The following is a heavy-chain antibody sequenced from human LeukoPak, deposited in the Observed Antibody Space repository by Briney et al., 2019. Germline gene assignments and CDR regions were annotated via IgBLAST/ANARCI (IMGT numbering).Heavy chain of an antibody. CDR3: VREGYYDSGSPFSGYFDY. CDR2: ISNDGVTR. CDR1: GFTFNKYA. J-gene: IGHJ4*02. Sequence: GGSLRLSCAASGFTFNKYAIHWARQAPGKGLEWVAVISNDGVTRIFANSVKGRFTISRDNWKNTLYLQLSSLRVEDTAVYYCVREGYYDSGSPFSGYFDYWGRGDLVTVSS. D-gene: IGHD3-22*01. V-gene: IGHV3-30*04.